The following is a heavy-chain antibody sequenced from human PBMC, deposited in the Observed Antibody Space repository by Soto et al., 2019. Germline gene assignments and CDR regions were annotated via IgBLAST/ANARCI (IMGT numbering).Heavy chain of an antibody. CDR2: IIPIFGTA. CDR1: GGTFSSYA. J-gene: IGHJ6*02. D-gene: IGHD6-13*01. V-gene: IGHV1-69*06. CDR3: ARVPRSWGDYYYYGMDV. Sequence: GASVKVSCKASGGTFSSYAISWVRQAPGQGREWMGGIIPIFGTANYAQKFQGRVTITADKSTSTAYMELSSLRSEDTAVYYCARVPRSWGDYYYYGMDVWGQGTTVTVSS.